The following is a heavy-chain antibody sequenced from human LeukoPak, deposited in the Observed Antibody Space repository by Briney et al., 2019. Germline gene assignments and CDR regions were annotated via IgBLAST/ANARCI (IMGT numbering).Heavy chain of an antibody. CDR3: ARDSRYSSYRGADY. CDR2: IYNTGNT. J-gene: IGHJ4*02. V-gene: IGHV4-59*01. Sequence: PSETLSLTCTVSGGSISNYFWSWIRQSPGKGLEWIGYIYNTGNTNYNPSLKSRVTISIDTSKNQFSLKLSSVTAADTAVYYCARDSRYSSYRGADYWGQGTLVTVSS. D-gene: IGHD5-12*01. CDR1: GGSISNYF.